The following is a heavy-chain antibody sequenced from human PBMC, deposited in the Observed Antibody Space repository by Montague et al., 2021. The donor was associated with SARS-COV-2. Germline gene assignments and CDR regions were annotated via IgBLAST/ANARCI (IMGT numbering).Heavy chain of an antibody. D-gene: IGHD4-17*01. V-gene: IGHV4-34*01. CDR2: INHSGST. J-gene: IGHJ6*02. Sequence: SETLSLTCAVYGGSFSGYYCCWIRQPPGKGLEWIGEINHSGSTNXNPSLKSRVTISVDTSKNQFSLKLSSVTAADTAVYYCARGRTVTTFYYYYGMDVWGQGTTVTVSS. CDR1: GGSFSGYY. CDR3: ARGRTVTTFYYYYGMDV.